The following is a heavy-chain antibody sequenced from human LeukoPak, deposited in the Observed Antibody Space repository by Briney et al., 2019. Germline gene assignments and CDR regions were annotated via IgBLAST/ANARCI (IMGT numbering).Heavy chain of an antibody. CDR2: ISYDRSNK. Sequence: PGGSLRLSCAASGFTFSSYGMHWVRQAPGKGLEWVAVISYDRSNKYYADSVKGRFTISRDNSKNTLYLQMNSLRAEDTAVYYCAKALGYCSGGSCYGPGMDVWGQGTTVTVSS. J-gene: IGHJ6*02. D-gene: IGHD2-15*01. V-gene: IGHV3-30*18. CDR1: GFTFSSYG. CDR3: AKALGYCSGGSCYGPGMDV.